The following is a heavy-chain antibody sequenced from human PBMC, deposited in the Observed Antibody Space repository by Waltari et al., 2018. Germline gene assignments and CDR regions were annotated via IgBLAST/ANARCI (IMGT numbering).Heavy chain of an antibody. CDR1: GFTFTSYY. J-gene: IGHJ4*02. D-gene: IGHD6-6*01. CDR2: INHSGDTT. Sequence: QVQLVQSGAEVKKPGASVKVSCKASGFTFTSYYIHWLRQAPGQGLEWMGLINHSGDTTTFAQKFQGGVTLTKDTSTTTIYMELTSLRSEDTAVYFCARGSGRPDFDYWGQGTLVTVSS. CDR3: ARGSGRPDFDY. V-gene: IGHV1-46*01.